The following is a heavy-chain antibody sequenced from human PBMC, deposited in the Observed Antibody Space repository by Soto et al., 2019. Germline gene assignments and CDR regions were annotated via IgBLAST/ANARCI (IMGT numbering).Heavy chain of an antibody. Sequence: EVQVLDSGGGLVQPGGSLRLSCAASGFTFSTYPMSWFRQAPGKGLEWVSIISGSGGNTDYANYVKGRFTMSRDNSKNTVYLQMNSLRAEDTAVYYCANVPLTYSGSYFDYWGQGTLVTVSS. V-gene: IGHV3-23*01. D-gene: IGHD1-26*01. CDR2: ISGSGGNT. J-gene: IGHJ4*02. CDR3: ANVPLTYSGSYFDY. CDR1: GFTFSTYP.